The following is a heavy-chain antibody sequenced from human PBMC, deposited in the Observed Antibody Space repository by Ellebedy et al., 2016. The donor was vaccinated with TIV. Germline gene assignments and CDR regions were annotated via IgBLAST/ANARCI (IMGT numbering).Heavy chain of an antibody. V-gene: IGHV3-30*01. CDR1: GFSFSTYA. D-gene: IGHD3-10*01. J-gene: IGHJ4*02. CDR3: ARALIVRGVTKYYFDS. CDR2: ISFDGSNE. Sequence: PGGSLRLSCAAFGFSFSTYAMHWVRRAPGKGLEWVAVISFDGSNEYYGDSVKGRFTISRDNSNNTLYLQMNSLRAEDTAPYYCARALIVRGVTKYYFDSWGQGTLVTVSS.